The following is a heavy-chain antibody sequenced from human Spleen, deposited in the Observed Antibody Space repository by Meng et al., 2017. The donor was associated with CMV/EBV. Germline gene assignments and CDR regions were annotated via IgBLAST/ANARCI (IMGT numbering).Heavy chain of an antibody. D-gene: IGHD3-9*01. CDR1: FTGYY. CDR2: INPNSGGT. CDR3: ARDHGYDILTGYYKLGWFDP. J-gene: IGHJ5*02. Sequence: FTGYYMHWVRQAPGKGLEWMGWINPNSGGTDYAQKFQGRVTMTRDTSSSTAYMELSRLRSDDTAVYYCARDHGYDILTGYYKLGWFDPWGQGTLVTVSS. V-gene: IGHV1-2*02.